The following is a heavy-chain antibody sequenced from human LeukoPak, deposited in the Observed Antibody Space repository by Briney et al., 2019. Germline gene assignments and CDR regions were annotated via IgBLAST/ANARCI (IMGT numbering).Heavy chain of an antibody. CDR3: SSLRGSSSQYFQH. CDR1: GFSFINAW. Sequence: GGSLRLSCAASGFSFINAWMSWVRQASGKGLEWVGRITSKIDGGTTDYAATVKGRFTISRDDSKDTLYLQMDSLQTEDTAVYYCSSLRGSSSQYFQHWGQGTLVTVSS. CDR2: ITSKIDGGTT. J-gene: IGHJ1*01. V-gene: IGHV3-15*01. D-gene: IGHD6-13*01.